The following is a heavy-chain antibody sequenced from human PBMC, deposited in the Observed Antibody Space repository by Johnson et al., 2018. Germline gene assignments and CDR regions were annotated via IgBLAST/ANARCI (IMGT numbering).Heavy chain of an antibody. J-gene: IGHJ6*02. CDR3: ARAEGSPHYGMDV. CDR2: ISYDGSNK. Sequence: QVQLVQSGGGVVQPGRSLRLSCAASGFTFSAYGMHWVRQAPGKGLQWVAVISYDGSNKYYAGSVKGRFTISRDNSKNTLYLQMNSLRAEDTAVYYWARAEGSPHYGMDVWGQGTTVTVAS. V-gene: IGHV3-30*03. D-gene: IGHD6-13*01. CDR1: GFTFSAYG.